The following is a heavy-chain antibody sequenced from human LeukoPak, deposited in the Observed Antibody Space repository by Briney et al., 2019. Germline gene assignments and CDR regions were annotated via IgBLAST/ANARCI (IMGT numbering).Heavy chain of an antibody. V-gene: IGHV4-34*01. D-gene: IGHD3-16*01. CDR1: GGSFSGYC. CDR3: ARGGGSY. Sequence: ASETLSLTCAVYGGSFSGYCWSWIRQPPGKGLEWIGEINQSGSTNYNPSLKSRVTISVDTSKNQFSLKLSSVTAADTAVYYCARGGGSYWGQGTLVTVSS. CDR2: INQSGST. J-gene: IGHJ4*02.